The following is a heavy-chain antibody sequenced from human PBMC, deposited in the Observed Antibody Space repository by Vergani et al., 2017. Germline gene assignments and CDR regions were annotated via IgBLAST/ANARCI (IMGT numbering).Heavy chain of an antibody. D-gene: IGHD6-13*01. CDR1: GFTFSSYS. V-gene: IGHV3-21*01. Sequence: EVQLVESGGGLVKPGGSLRLSCAASGFTFSSYSMNWVRQAPGKGLEWVSSISSSSSYIYYADSVKGRFTISRDNAKNSLYLQMNSLRAEDTAVYYCARDAPGIAAAGAPYYFDYWGQGTLVTVSS. CDR2: ISSSSSYI. CDR3: ARDAPGIAAAGAPYYFDY. J-gene: IGHJ4*02.